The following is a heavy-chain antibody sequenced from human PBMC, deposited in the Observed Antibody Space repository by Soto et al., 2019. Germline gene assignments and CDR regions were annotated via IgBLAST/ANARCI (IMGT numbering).Heavy chain of an antibody. Sequence: QVQLQESGPGLVKPSETLPLTCTVSGGSISSYYWSWIRQPPGKGLEWIGYIYYSGSTNYNPSLTRRVTISVDTSKNKFPLKLSSVTAADTAVYYCARGLSQLLFDLWGQGTMVTVSS. CDR1: GGSISSYY. D-gene: IGHD2-2*01. CDR3: ARGLSQLLFDL. J-gene: IGHJ3*01. V-gene: IGHV4-59*01. CDR2: IYYSGST.